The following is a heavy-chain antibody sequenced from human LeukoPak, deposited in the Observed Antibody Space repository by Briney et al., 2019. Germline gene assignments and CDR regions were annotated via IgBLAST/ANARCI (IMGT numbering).Heavy chain of an antibody. CDR3: ASYSSSWYMFFDY. CDR2: ISGSGGST. J-gene: IGHJ4*02. V-gene: IGHV3-23*01. Sequence: PGGSLRLSCAASGFNFSSYAMSWVRQAPGKGLEWVSAISGSGGSTYYADSVKGRFTISSDNSKNTLYLQMNSLRAEDTAVYYCASYSSSWYMFFDYWGQGTLVTVSS. D-gene: IGHD6-13*01. CDR1: GFNFSSYA.